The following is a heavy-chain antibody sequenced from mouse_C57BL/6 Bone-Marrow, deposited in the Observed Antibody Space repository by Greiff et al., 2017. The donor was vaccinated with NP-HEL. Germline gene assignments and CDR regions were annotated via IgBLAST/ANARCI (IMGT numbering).Heavy chain of an antibody. J-gene: IGHJ1*03. D-gene: IGHD1-1*01. Sequence: EVQRVESGEGLVKPGGSLKLSCAASGFTFSSYAMSWVRQTPEKRLEWVAYISSGGDYIYYADTVKGRFTISRDNARNTLYLQMSSLKSEDTAMYYCTRGHYGSSYWYFDVWGTGTTVTVSS. CDR1: GFTFSSYA. CDR2: ISSGGDYI. V-gene: IGHV5-9-1*02. CDR3: TRGHYGSSYWYFDV.